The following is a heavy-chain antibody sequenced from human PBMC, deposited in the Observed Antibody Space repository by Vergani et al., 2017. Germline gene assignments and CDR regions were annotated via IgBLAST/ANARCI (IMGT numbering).Heavy chain of an antibody. CDR2: LSTTGGA. D-gene: IGHD1-1*01. Sequence: QAQLQESGPGLVKPSETLSLTCHVFGVSVTDYDCNWIRQAPGKGLEWIGSLSTTGGATHASPNPSLKGRVSISVDTSKSQFSLGLTSVTAADSAIYYCAGETHNWQRAYRWGQGLLVSVSS. J-gene: IGHJ5*02. V-gene: IGHV4-59*02. CDR1: GVSVTDYD. CDR3: AGETHNWQRAYR.